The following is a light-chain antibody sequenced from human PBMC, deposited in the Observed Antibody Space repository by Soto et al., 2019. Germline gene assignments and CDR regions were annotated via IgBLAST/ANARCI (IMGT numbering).Light chain of an antibody. Sequence: EIVMTQSPATLSVSPGERAIVSCRASQSVSDNLAWYQQTPGRAPRLLIYGASIRATGVPARFSGSGSGTEFTVTISSLQSEDFAVYYCQQYDYWPPYTFGQGTKLEIK. J-gene: IGKJ2*01. CDR3: QQYDYWPPYT. V-gene: IGKV3-15*01. CDR1: QSVSDN. CDR2: GAS.